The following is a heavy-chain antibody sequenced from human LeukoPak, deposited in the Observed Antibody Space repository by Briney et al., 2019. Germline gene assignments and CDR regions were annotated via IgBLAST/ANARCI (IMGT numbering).Heavy chain of an antibody. J-gene: IGHJ4*02. CDR1: GGSIRSSSYY. CDR2: INHSGST. V-gene: IGHV4-39*01. Sequence: PSETLSLTCTVSGGSIRSSSYYWSWIRQPPGKGLEWIGEINHSGSTNYNPSLKSRVTISVDTSKNQFSLKLSSVTAADTAVYYCARHTNSSGYYHTFDYWGQGTLVTVSS. D-gene: IGHD3-22*01. CDR3: ARHTNSSGYYHTFDY.